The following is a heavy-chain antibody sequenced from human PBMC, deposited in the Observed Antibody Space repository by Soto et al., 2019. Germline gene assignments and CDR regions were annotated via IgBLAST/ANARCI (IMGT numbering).Heavy chain of an antibody. CDR1: GFIFSQYS. CDR3: ARGRVVLLWFGELENWFDP. J-gene: IGHJ5*02. V-gene: IGHV3-21*01. D-gene: IGHD3-10*01. Sequence: PGGSLRLSCAASGFIFSQYSMNWVRQAPGKGLEWVSSISSTGALMYYADSVKGRFTISRDDADNSLYLQMNSLRVEDTAVYYCARGRVVLLWFGELENWFDPWGQGTLVTVSS. CDR2: ISSTGALM.